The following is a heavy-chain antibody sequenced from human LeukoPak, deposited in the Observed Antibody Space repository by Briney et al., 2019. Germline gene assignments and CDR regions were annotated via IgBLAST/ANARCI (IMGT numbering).Heavy chain of an antibody. CDR2: ISGSGGST. Sequence: GGSLRLSCAASGFTFSSYGMSWVRQAPGKGLEWVSAISGSGGSTYYADSVKGRFTISRDNSKNTLYLQMNSLRAEDTAVYYCAKGMGNYYGSGSPYYYYYMDVWGKGTTVTISS. CDR3: AKGMGNYYGSGSPYYYYYMDV. D-gene: IGHD3-10*01. J-gene: IGHJ6*03. V-gene: IGHV3-23*01. CDR1: GFTFSSYG.